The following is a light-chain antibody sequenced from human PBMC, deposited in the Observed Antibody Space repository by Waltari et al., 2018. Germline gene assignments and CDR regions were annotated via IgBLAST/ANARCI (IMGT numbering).Light chain of an antibody. CDR3: SSYAGSNTYMI. CDR2: EVN. CDR1: RSDVGHYNL. Sequence: QSALTQPASVSGSPGQSITIPCTGTRSDVGHYNLVSWYQKHPGQAPKLMIYEVNKRPSGASNRFAGSKSGNTASLTISGLQAEDEADYYCSSYAGSNTYMIFGGGTKLTVL. V-gene: IGLV2-23*02. J-gene: IGLJ2*01.